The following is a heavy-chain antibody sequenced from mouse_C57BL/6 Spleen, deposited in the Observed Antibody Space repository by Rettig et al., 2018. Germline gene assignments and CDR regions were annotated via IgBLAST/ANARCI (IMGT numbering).Heavy chain of an antibody. CDR2: ISSGGSYT. V-gene: IGHV5-6*01. Sequence: VKPGGSLKLSCAASGFTFSSYGMSWVRQTPDKRLEWVATISSGGSYTYYPDSVKGRFTISRDNAKNTLYLQMSSLKSEDTAMYYCARQGVVALDYWGQGTTL. J-gene: IGHJ2*01. CDR3: ARQGVVALDY. D-gene: IGHD1-1*01. CDR1: GFTFSSYG.